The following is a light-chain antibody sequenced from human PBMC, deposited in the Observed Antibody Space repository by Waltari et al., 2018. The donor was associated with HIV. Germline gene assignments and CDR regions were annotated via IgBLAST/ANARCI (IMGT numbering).Light chain of an antibody. V-gene: IGKV3-20*01. CDR1: LSVSSGV. Sequence: EIVLTQSPGTVSLSPGERVTLSCRASLSVSSGVLAWYHQKPGQAPMLLIYGAISMATGIPDRFSGSGSGTDFTLTISRLEPEDFAVYYCQQYGTSPYTFGQGTRLDIK. CDR3: QQYGTSPYT. J-gene: IGKJ2*01. CDR2: GAI.